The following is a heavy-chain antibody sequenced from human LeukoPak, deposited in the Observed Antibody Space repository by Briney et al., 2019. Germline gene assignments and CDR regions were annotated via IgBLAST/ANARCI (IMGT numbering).Heavy chain of an antibody. CDR2: INPNSGGT. Sequence: ASVKVSCKAFGYTFTSNYMHWVRQAPGQGLEWMGWINPNSGGTNYAQKLQGRVTMTTDTSTSTAYMELRSLRSDDTAVYYCARDSRLLWFGECWGQGTLVTVSS. D-gene: IGHD3-10*01. CDR3: ARDSRLLWFGEC. V-gene: IGHV1-2*02. J-gene: IGHJ4*02. CDR1: GYTFTSNY.